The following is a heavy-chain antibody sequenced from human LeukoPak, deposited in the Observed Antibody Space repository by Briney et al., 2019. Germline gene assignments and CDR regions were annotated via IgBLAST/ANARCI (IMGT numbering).Heavy chain of an antibody. J-gene: IGHJ3*01. Sequence: ASVKVSCKASGGTCSSYAISWVRHAPGQGLEWMGRIIPIFGTANYAQKFQRRVTITTDESTSTAYMELSSLRSEDTAVYCCARDLVLEAFVLWGEGTMVSVSS. CDR1: GGTCSSYA. D-gene: IGHD2/OR15-2a*01. V-gene: IGHV1-69*05. CDR2: IIPIFGTA. CDR3: ARDLVLEAFVL.